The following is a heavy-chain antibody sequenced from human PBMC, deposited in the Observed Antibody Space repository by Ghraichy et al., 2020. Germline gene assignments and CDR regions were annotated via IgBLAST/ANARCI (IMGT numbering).Heavy chain of an antibody. CDR1: GFTFSSYA. Sequence: GGSLRLSCAASGFTFSSYAMSWVRQAPGKGLEWVSGISGSGGTTYYADSVKGRFTISRDNSKNTLYLQMNSLRAEDTAVYYCAKDIGHNGYDSLRGCDYWGQGTLVTVSS. V-gene: IGHV3-23*01. D-gene: IGHD5-12*01. CDR3: AKDIGHNGYDSLRGCDY. CDR2: ISGSGGTT. J-gene: IGHJ4*02.